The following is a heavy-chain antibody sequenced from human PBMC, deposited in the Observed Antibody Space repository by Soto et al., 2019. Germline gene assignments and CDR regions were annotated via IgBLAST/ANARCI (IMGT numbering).Heavy chain of an antibody. J-gene: IGHJ5*02. Sequence: ASVKVSCKASGYTFTSYGISWVRQAPGQGLEWMGWISAYNGNTNYAQKLQGRVTMTTDTSTSTAYMELRSLRPDDTAVYYCARDTPTYYYDSSGGGNWFDPWGQGTLVTVSS. CDR1: GYTFTSYG. CDR3: ARDTPTYYYDSSGGGNWFDP. D-gene: IGHD3-22*01. V-gene: IGHV1-18*04. CDR2: ISAYNGNT.